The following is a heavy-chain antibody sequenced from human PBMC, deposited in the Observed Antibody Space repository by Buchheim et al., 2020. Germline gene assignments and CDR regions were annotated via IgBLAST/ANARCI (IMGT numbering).Heavy chain of an antibody. J-gene: IGHJ5*01. CDR2: VSSSGSSI. V-gene: IGHV3-48*02. Sequence: EVQLVESGGGLVQPGGSLRLSCAASGFTFSAYAMNWVRQAPGKGLEWVSSVSSSGSSIYYADSVKGRFTISRDDGKQSLFLHMNSLRDEDTAVYYCARGRYSTSSGWFDSWGQG. D-gene: IGHD6-6*01. CDR3: ARGRYSTSSGWFDS. CDR1: GFTFSAYA.